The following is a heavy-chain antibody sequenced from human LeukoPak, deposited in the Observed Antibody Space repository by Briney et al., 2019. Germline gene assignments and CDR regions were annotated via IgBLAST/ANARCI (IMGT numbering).Heavy chain of an antibody. CDR2: ISGSGGST. V-gene: IGHV3-23*01. Sequence: PGGSLRLSCAASGFTFGSYAMSWVRQAPGKGLEWVSAISGSGGSTYYADSVKGRFTISRDNSKNTLYLQMNSLRAEDTAVYYCAKGDYDYYYYYGMDVWGQGTTVTVSS. D-gene: IGHD3-16*01. CDR3: AKGDYDYYYYYGMDV. J-gene: IGHJ6*02. CDR1: GFTFGSYA.